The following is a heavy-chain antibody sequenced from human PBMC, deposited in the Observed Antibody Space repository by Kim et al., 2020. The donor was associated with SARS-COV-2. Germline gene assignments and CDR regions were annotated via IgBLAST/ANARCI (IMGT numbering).Heavy chain of an antibody. D-gene: IGHD3-16*02. CDR2: ISSSSSTI. CDR3: ARAHLGVWGSYRPPYFDY. CDR1: GFTFSSYS. J-gene: IGHJ4*02. V-gene: IGHV3-48*04. Sequence: GGSLRLSCAASGFTFSSYSMNWVRQAPGKGLEWVSYISSSSSTIYYADSVKGRFTISRDNAKNSLYLQMNSLRAEDTAVYYCARAHLGVWGSYRPPYFDYWGQGTLVTVSS.